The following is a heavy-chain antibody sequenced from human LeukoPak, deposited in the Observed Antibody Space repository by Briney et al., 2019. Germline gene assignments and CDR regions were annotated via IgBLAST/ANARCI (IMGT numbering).Heavy chain of an antibody. CDR1: GGSIRSYY. Sequence: SETLSLTCTVSGGSIRSYYWSWVRQPPGKGLEWIGYIDYSGSTNYNPSLKSRVTISVDTSKNQFSLKLSSVPAACTPLYYCARQDVGSRWYHPVYSGMDVWGPGTPVTVSS. CDR2: IDYSGST. CDR3: ARQDVGSRWYHPVYSGMDV. D-gene: IGHD6-13*01. V-gene: IGHV4-59*08. J-gene: IGHJ6*02.